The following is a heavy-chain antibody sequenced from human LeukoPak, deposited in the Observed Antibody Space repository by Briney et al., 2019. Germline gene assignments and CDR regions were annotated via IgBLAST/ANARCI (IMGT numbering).Heavy chain of an antibody. D-gene: IGHD2-21*01. Sequence: GASVKVSCKASGYTFTSYGISWVRQAPGQGLEWMGWISAYNGNTNYAQKLQGRVTMTTDTSTSTAYMELRSLRSDDTAVYYCARDGARIDYYYYGMDVWGQGTTVTVSS. J-gene: IGHJ6*02. CDR3: ARDGARIDYYYYGMDV. CDR1: GYTFTSYG. CDR2: ISAYNGNT. V-gene: IGHV1-18*01.